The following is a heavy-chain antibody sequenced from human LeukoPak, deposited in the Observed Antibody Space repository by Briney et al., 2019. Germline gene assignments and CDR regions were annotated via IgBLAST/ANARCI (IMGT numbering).Heavy chain of an antibody. CDR1: GFTFSSYA. Sequence: GGSLRLSCAGSGFTFSSYAIHWLRQAPGKGLEYVSSISSNGGSTHYANSVKGRLTISRDNSKNTLYLQMGSLRTEDMAVYYCARGLHSGIAAENFEYWGHGTLVTVSS. D-gene: IGHD6-25*01. V-gene: IGHV3-64*01. J-gene: IGHJ4*01. CDR2: ISSNGGST. CDR3: ARGLHSGIAAENFEY.